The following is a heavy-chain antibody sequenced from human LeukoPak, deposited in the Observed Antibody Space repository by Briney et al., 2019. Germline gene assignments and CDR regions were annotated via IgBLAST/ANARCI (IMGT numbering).Heavy chain of an antibody. CDR3: ARDGYNSG. J-gene: IGHJ4*02. CDR2: IGWNSGTI. D-gene: IGHD5-24*01. CDR1: GFNFDDYA. Sequence: GGSLRLSCAASGFNFDDYAMHWVRQVPGKGLEWVSGIGWNSGTIYYADSVKGRFTISRDNAKNSLYLQMNSLRAEDTAVYYCARDGYNSGWGQGTLVTVSS. V-gene: IGHV3-9*01.